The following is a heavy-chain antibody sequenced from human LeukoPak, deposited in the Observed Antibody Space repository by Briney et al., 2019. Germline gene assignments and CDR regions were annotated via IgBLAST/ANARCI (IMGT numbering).Heavy chain of an antibody. J-gene: IGHJ4*02. V-gene: IGHV3-7*01. Sequence: HPGGSLRLSCAASGFTFSSYWMSWVRQAPGKGLEWVANIKQDGSEKYYVDSVKGRFTISRDNAKNSLYLQMNSLRAEDTAVYYCARVEGVPPSDYGDYLGIDYWGQGTLVTVSS. CDR1: GFTFSSYW. CDR3: ARVEGVPPSDYGDYLGIDY. CDR2: IKQDGSEK. D-gene: IGHD4-17*01.